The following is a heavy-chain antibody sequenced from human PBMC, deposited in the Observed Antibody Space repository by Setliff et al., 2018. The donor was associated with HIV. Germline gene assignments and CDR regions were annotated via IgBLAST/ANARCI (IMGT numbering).Heavy chain of an antibody. CDR1: GASISSGY. CDR2: LYNSGNT. CDR3: ARSIGTVRGITEFDY. Sequence: KSSETLSLTCTVSGASISSGYWSWIRQPAGKGLEWIGRLYNSGNTNYNPSLQSRISISVDTSKNQFSLKMSSVTAADTAVYYCARSIGTVRGITEFDYWGQGNLVTVSS. J-gene: IGHJ4*02. V-gene: IGHV4-4*07. D-gene: IGHD3-10*01.